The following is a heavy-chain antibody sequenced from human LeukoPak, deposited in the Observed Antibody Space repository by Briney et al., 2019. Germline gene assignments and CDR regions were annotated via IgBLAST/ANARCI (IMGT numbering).Heavy chain of an antibody. CDR3: ARGSGWYYWFDP. CDR2: IYYSGST. V-gene: IGHV4-59*01. D-gene: IGHD6-19*01. J-gene: IGHJ5*02. CDR1: GGSISSYY. Sequence: SETLSLTCTVSGGSISSYYWSWIRQPPRKGLEWIGYIYYSGSTNYNPSLKSRVTISVDTSKNQFSLKLSSVTAADTAVYYCARGSGWYYWFDPWGQGTLVTVSS.